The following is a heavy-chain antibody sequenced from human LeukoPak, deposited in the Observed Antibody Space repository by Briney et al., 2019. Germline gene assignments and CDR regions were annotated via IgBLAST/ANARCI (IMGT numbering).Heavy chain of an antibody. CDR3: ARDRGGATLFDY. D-gene: IGHD1-26*01. Sequence: PSETLSLTCTVSGGSISSGSYYWSWIRQPAGKGLEWIGRIYTSGSTNYNPSLKSRVTISVDTSKNQFSLKLSSVTAADTAVYYCARDRGGATLFDYWGQGTLVTVSS. J-gene: IGHJ4*02. V-gene: IGHV4-61*02. CDR1: GGSISSGSYY. CDR2: IYTSGST.